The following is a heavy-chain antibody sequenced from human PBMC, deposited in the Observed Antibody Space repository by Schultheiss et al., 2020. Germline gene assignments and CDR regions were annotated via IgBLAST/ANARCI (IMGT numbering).Heavy chain of an antibody. CDR3: ARQGYGDYVSHFQH. J-gene: IGHJ1*01. V-gene: IGHV4-4*02. D-gene: IGHD4-17*01. Sequence: SETLSLTCAVSGGSISSSNWWSWVRQPPGKGLEWIGYIYYSGSTYYNPSLKSRVTISVDTSKNQFSLKLSSVTAADTAVYYCARQGYGDYVSHFQHWGQGTLVTVSS. CDR2: IYYSGST. CDR1: GGSISSSNW.